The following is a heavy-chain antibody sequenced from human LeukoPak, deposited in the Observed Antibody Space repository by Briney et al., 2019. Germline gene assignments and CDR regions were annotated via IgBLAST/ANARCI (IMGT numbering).Heavy chain of an antibody. V-gene: IGHV3-48*04. J-gene: IGHJ4*02. CDR3: ASRSNRLQYHY. Sequence: PGGSLRLSCAASGFTFSSYSMNWVRQAPGKGLEWVSYISSSSSTIYYADSVKGRFTISRDNAKNSLYLQMNSLRAEDTAVYYCASRSNRLQYHYWGQGTLVTVSS. CDR2: ISSSSSTI. D-gene: IGHD4-4*01. CDR1: GFTFSSYS.